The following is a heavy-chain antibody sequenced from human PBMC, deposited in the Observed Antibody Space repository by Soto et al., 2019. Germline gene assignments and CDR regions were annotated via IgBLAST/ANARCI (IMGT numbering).Heavy chain of an antibody. D-gene: IGHD3-10*01. CDR1: GGSFSGYY. V-gene: IGHV4-34*01. CDR2: INHSGST. J-gene: IGHJ4*02. Sequence: SESLSLTCAVYGGSFSGYYWTWIRQPPGTGLEWIGEINHSGSTNYNPSLKSRVTISIDTSKNQFSLKLTSVTAADAAVYYCASYSSGLYPFFDNWGQGTLVTVSS. CDR3: ASYSSGLYPFFDN.